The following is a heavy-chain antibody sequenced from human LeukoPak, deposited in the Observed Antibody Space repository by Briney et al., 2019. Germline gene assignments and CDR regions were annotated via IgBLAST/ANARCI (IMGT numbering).Heavy chain of an antibody. Sequence: SGPTLVKPTQTLTLTCTLSGFSLNTSGVGVGWIRQPPGKALEWLAPIYWDDDKRYSPSLKSRFTITKDTSKNQVVLTMTNMDPVDTATYYCAHSFSSSQRLKFKHFQHWGQGTLVTVSS. CDR1: GFSLNTSGVG. CDR3: AHSFSSSQRLKFKHFQH. D-gene: IGHD6-13*01. V-gene: IGHV2-5*02. CDR2: IYWDDDK. J-gene: IGHJ1*01.